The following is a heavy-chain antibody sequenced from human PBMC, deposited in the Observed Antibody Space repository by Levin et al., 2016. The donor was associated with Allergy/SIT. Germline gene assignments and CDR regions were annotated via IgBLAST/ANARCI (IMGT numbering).Heavy chain of an antibody. J-gene: IGHJ4*02. CDR2: IYYSGST. Sequence: WIRQPPGKGLEWIGYIYYSGSTYYNPSLKSRVTISVDTSKNQFSLKLSSVTAADTAVYYCAREGYYFDYWGQGTLVTVSS. CDR3: AREGYYFDY. V-gene: IGHV4-31*02.